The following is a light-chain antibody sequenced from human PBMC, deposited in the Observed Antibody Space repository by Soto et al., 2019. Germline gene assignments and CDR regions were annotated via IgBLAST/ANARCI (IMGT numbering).Light chain of an antibody. V-gene: IGKV1-39*01. J-gene: IGKJ4*01. CDR1: QSISSS. Sequence: DIQMTQSPSSLSASVGDRVTITCRASQSISSSLNWYQQKPGKAPKLLIYAASSLQSGVPSRFSGSGSGTDFTLTISILQPEDFATCYCQQSYSTLTFGGGTKVEIK. CDR2: AAS. CDR3: QQSYSTLT.